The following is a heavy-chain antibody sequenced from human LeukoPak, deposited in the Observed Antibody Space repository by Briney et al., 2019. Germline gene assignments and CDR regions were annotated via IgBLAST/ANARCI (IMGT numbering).Heavy chain of an antibody. V-gene: IGHV1-2*02. D-gene: IGHD1-26*01. CDR2: INPNSGGT. J-gene: IGHJ4*02. Sequence: EASVKVSCKASGYTFTGYYMHWVRQAPGQGLEWMGWINPNSGGTNYAQKFQGRVTMTRDTSISTAYMELSRLRSDDTAVYYCARDWSGVGAGTDFDYWGQGTLVTVSS. CDR1: GYTFTGYY. CDR3: ARDWSGVGAGTDFDY.